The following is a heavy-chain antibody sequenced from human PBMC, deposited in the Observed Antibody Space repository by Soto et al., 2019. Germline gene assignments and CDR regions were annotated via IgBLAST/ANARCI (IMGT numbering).Heavy chain of an antibody. CDR2: FSYGGSA. D-gene: IGHD1-26*01. J-gene: IGHJ4*02. CDR3: ARHKGGFYPTFDY. CDR1: SGSINSSDYY. Sequence: PWETLSLTCTVFSGSINSSDYYWGWIRLPPGKGLECIGSFSYGGSAYYNPSLKSRVSLSVDTSKNQFSLKLNSMTAADTSVYYCARHKGGFYPTFDYWGQGALVTVSS. V-gene: IGHV4-39*01.